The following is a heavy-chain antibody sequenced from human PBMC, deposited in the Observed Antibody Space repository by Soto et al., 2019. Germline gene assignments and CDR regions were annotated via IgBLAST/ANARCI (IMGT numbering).Heavy chain of an antibody. J-gene: IGHJ4*02. CDR3: ARDPVYSSGWHLDY. Sequence: PGGSLILSGAASEFTLEDSAMHWVRQAPGKGLEWVAVIGCDSGEKYYADSVKGRFTISRDNAKNTLYLQMNSLRAEDTALYYCARDPVYSSGWHLDYWGQGNLVTVTS. CDR2: IGCDSGEK. V-gene: IGHV3-9*01. D-gene: IGHD6-19*01. CDR1: EFTLEDSA.